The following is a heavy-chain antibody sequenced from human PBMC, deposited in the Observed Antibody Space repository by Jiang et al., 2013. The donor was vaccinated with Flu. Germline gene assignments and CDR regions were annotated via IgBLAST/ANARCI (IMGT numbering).Heavy chain of an antibody. CDR2: ISSSSSYI. V-gene: IGHV3-21*01. CDR3: ASKDREGSYLDY. Sequence: GFTFSSYSMNWVRQAPGKGLEWVSSISSSSSYIYYADSVKGRFTISRDNAKNSLYLQMNSLRAEDTAVYYCASKDREGSYLDYWGQGTLVTVSS. D-gene: IGHD3-16*02. CDR1: GFTFSSYS. J-gene: IGHJ4*02.